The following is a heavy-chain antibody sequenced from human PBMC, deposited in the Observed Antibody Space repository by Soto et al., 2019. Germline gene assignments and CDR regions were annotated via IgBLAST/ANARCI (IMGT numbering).Heavy chain of an antibody. D-gene: IGHD2-2*01. Sequence: ASVKVSCKASGYTFTSYGISWVRQAPGQGLEWMGWISAYNGNTNYAQKLQGRVTMTTDTSTSTACMELRSLRSDDTAVYYCVTLGYCSSTSCYDFGYWGQGTLVTVSS. CDR2: ISAYNGNT. CDR3: VTLGYCSSTSCYDFGY. CDR1: GYTFTSYG. V-gene: IGHV1-18*01. J-gene: IGHJ4*02.